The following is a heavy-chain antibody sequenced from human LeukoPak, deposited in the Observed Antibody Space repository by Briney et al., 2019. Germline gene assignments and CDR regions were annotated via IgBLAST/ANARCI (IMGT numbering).Heavy chain of an antibody. J-gene: IGHJ4*02. CDR2: ISSSSSTT. CDR3: ARDYDSTGQIDY. D-gene: IGHD3-22*01. V-gene: IGHV3-48*02. CDR1: GFTFSSYT. Sequence: GGSLRLACAASGFTFSSYTMNWVRQAPGKGLEWISYISSSSSTTYYADSVRGRFTISRDNAKNSLYLQMNSLRDEDTAVYYCARDYDSTGQIDYWGQGTLVTVSS.